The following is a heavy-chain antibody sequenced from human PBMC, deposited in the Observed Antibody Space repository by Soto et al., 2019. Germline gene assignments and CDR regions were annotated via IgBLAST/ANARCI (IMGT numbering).Heavy chain of an antibody. Sequence: GGSLRLSCAASGFTVSSNYMSWVRQAPGKGLEWVSVIYSGGSTYYADSVKGRFTISRDNSKNTLYLQMNSLRAEDTAVYYCARDSLGIAVAGTGDYWGQGTLVTVSS. CDR2: IYSGGST. V-gene: IGHV3-66*01. J-gene: IGHJ4*02. CDR3: ARDSLGIAVAGTGDY. CDR1: GFTVSSNY. D-gene: IGHD6-19*01.